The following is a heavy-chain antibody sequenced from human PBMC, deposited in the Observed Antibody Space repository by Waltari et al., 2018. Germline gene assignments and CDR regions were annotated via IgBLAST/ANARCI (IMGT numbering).Heavy chain of an antibody. CDR1: GFTFSGLG. D-gene: IGHD2-15*01. J-gene: IGHJ4*02. CDR2: IWHDGSNE. CDR3: ASQSTTLFDY. V-gene: IGHV3-33*08. Sequence: QVQLVESGGGVVQPGRSLVTSCAASGFTFSGLGMDWVRQAPGKGLEWGAVIWHDGSNEYYVDSVKGRFTISRDNSKNTLYLQMNSLRAEDSAVYYCASQSTTLFDYWGQGTLVTVSS.